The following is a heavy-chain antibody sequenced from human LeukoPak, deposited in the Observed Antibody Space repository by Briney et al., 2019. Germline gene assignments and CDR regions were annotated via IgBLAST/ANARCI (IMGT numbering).Heavy chain of an antibody. V-gene: IGHV3-48*03. Sequence: PGGSLRLSCAASGFAFSSYEMNWVRQAPGKGLEWVSYISSSGSTIYYADPVKGRFTISRDNAKNSLYLQMNSLRAEDTAVYYCARRLGYCSSTSCSKWGQGTLVTVSS. CDR2: ISSSGSTI. D-gene: IGHD2-2*01. CDR1: GFAFSSYE. J-gene: IGHJ4*02. CDR3: ARRLGYCSSTSCSK.